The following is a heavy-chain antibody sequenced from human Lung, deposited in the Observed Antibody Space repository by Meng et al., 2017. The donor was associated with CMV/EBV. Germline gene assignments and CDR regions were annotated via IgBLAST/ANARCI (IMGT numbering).Heavy chain of an antibody. J-gene: IGHJ6*02. CDR3: ARDRGGSYDDDYYYYGMDV. CDR2: ISSSSSYI. Sequence: GGSLRLSCAASGFTFSSYSMNWVRQAPGKGLEWVSSISSSSSYIYYADSVKGRFTISRDNAKNSLYLQMNSLRAEDTAVYYCARDRGGSYDDDYYYYGMDVWGQGTTVTVSS. CDR1: GFTFSSYS. V-gene: IGHV3-21*01. D-gene: IGHD1-26*01.